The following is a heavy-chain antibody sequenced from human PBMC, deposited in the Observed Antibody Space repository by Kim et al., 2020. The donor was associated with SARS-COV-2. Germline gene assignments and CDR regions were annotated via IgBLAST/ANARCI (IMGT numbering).Heavy chain of an antibody. Sequence: SNYNPSLKSRVTISVDTSNDQFSLKLTSVTAADTAVYYCARGEGGSYYGYWGQGTLVTVSS. D-gene: IGHD1-26*01. V-gene: IGHV4-4*09. CDR2: S. CDR3: ARGEGGSYYGY. J-gene: IGHJ4*02.